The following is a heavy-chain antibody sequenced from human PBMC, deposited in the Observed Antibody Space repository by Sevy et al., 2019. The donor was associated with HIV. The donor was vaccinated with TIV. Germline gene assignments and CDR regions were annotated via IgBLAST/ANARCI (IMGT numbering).Heavy chain of an antibody. CDR3: AKEWTLLSDLYGEFDY. D-gene: IGHD2-21*02. CDR2: ISNSGANT. J-gene: IGHJ4*02. CDR1: GFTFTNYG. Sequence: GSLRFTCAASGFTFTNYGMHWVRQAPGKGLEWVSGISNSGANTYYEDCVRGRFTVSRDNSKNTVYLQLNSLRAEDTAIYYCAKEWTLLSDLYGEFDYWGQGTLVTVSS. V-gene: IGHV3-23*01.